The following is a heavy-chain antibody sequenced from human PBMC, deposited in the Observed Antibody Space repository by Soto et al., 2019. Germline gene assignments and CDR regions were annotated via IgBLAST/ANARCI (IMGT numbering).Heavy chain of an antibody. CDR3: VYRRRRGHFDY. V-gene: IGHV1-8*01. CDR2: MNPNSGNT. Sequence: QVQLVQSGAAVKKPGASVKVSCKASGYTFTSYDINWVRQATGQGLEWMGWMNPNSGNTGYAQKFQGRVTMTRNTSISTAYMELGSLRSEDTAVYYGVYRRRRGHFDYWGQGTLVTVSS. D-gene: IGHD2-2*02. CDR1: GYTFTSYD. J-gene: IGHJ4*02.